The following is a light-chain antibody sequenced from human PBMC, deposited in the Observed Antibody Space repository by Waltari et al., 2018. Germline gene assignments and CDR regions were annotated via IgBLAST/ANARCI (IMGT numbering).Light chain of an antibody. Sequence: DIQMTQSPSSLSAYVGDRVTIICRASQTINSYLSWYQQKPGKAPKLLIYGASSLQSGVPSRFSGGGSGTDFTLTISSMQPEDFATYYCQQSHSSPLTFGGGTKVEIK. CDR3: QQSHSSPLT. CDR1: QTINSY. V-gene: IGKV1-39*01. CDR2: GAS. J-gene: IGKJ4*01.